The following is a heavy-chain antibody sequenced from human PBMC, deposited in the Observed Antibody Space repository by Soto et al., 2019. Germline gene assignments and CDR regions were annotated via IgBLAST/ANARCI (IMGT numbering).Heavy chain of an antibody. CDR2: IFPLTDIP. J-gene: IGHJ4*02. CDR1: GGTFRNYP. V-gene: IGHV1-69*02. CDR3: ARCPFAGLNYFES. Sequence: QVQLVQSGTEVKKPGSSVKVSCKASGGTFRNYPINWVRQAPGQGLEWMGSIFPLTDIPDYAQNFQASLTXXXDXXTPTAHMNVSSLTSVDTAMYYCARCPFAGLNYFESWGQGTLVTVSS. D-gene: IGHD3-16*01.